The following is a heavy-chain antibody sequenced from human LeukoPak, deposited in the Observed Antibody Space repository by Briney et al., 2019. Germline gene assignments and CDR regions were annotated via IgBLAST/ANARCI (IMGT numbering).Heavy chain of an antibody. J-gene: IGHJ3*02. CDR1: GGSMSSYY. V-gene: IGHV4-59*01. D-gene: IGHD3-9*01. CDR2: IYDSGST. CDR3: ARKTGDMLTGYAIDI. Sequence: PSETLSLTCSVSGGSMSSYYWNWIRQPPGKGLEWIGFIYDSGSTKYNPSLKSRLIISQDTSKNQFSLKLSSVTPADTAMYYCARKTGDMLTGYAIDIWGQGTMVTVSS.